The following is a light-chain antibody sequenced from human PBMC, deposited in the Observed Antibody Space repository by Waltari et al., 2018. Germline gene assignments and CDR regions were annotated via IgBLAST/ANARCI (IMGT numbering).Light chain of an antibody. V-gene: IGLV1-44*01. CDR2: SDN. CDR3: AAWDVSLNGLV. CDR1: SSNLGSNS. Sequence: QSVLTQPPSASGTPGPRVTISCSGSSSNLGSNSVNWYQHLPGAAPQLLIYSDNQRPSGVPDRFSGSKSGASASLAISGLQSEDEADYYCAAWDVSLNGLVFGGGTKLTVL. J-gene: IGLJ2*01.